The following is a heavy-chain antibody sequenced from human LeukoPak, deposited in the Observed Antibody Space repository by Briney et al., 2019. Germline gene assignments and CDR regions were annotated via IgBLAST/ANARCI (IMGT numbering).Heavy chain of an antibody. V-gene: IGHV3-11*01. D-gene: IGHD6-13*01. Sequence: GGSLRLSCAASGFTFSDYYMSWIRQAPGKGLEWVSYISRDGSTIYYEDSVKGRFTISRDNSKNTLYLQMNSLRAEDTAVYYCAKDRSIAAAGNFEYFQHWGQGTLVTVSS. CDR2: ISRDGSTI. CDR3: AKDRSIAAAGNFEYFQH. J-gene: IGHJ1*01. CDR1: GFTFSDYY.